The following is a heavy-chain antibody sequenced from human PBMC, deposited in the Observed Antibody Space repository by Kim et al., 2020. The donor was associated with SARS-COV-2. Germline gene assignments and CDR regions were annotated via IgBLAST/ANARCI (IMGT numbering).Heavy chain of an antibody. V-gene: IGHV3-23*01. CDR1: GFTFSSYA. J-gene: IGHJ1*01. Sequence: GGSLRLSCAASGFTFSSYAMSWVRQAPGKGLEWVSAISGSGGSTYYADSVKGRFTISRDNSKNTLYLQMNSLRAEDAAVYYCAKDAAFLTIFGVVESQTYFQHWGQGTLVTVSS. CDR2: ISGSGGST. D-gene: IGHD3-3*01. CDR3: AKDAAFLTIFGVVESQTYFQH.